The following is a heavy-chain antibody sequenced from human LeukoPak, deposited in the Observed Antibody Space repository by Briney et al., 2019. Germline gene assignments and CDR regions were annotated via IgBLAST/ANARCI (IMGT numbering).Heavy chain of an antibody. CDR1: GGTFGSYA. Sequence: ASVKVSCKASGGTFGSYAISWVRQAPGQGLEWMGGIIPIFGTANYAQKFQGRVTITTDESTSTAYMELSSLRSEDTAVYYCARADSSSSGRLGYYYYMDVWGKGTTVTVSS. CDR3: ARADSSSSGRLGYYYYMDV. J-gene: IGHJ6*03. V-gene: IGHV1-69*05. CDR2: IIPIFGTA. D-gene: IGHD6-6*01.